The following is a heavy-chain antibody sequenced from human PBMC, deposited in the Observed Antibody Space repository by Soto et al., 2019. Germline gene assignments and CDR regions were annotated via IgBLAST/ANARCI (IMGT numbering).Heavy chain of an antibody. V-gene: IGHV1-46*03. CDR2: INASGGSK. Sequence: QAQLVQSGAEVKKPGASMKVSCKASGYTFTSYYMHWVRQAPGQGLEWMGIINASGGSKSNAQKFQGIVTMTRDTSTSTVYMELSSLGSEDTAVCYCARSGRYCSGGSCYSRPGWFDPWGEGTLVTFSS. CDR1: GYTFTSYY. D-gene: IGHD2-15*01. J-gene: IGHJ5*02. CDR3: ARSGRYCSGGSCYSRPGWFDP.